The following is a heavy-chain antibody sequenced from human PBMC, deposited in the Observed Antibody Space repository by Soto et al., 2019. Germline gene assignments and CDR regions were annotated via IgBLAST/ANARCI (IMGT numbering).Heavy chain of an antibody. D-gene: IGHD3-22*01. J-gene: IGHJ6*02. CDR3: ARLAIGYDSSGYYPHYYYGMDV. CDR2: INHSGST. V-gene: IGHV4-34*01. CDR1: GGSFSGYY. Sequence: SETLSLTCAVYGGSFSGYYWSWIRQPPGKGLEWIGEINHSGSTNYNPSLKSRVTISVDTSKSQFSLKLSSVTAADTAVYYCARLAIGYDSSGYYPHYYYGMDVWGQGTTVTVSS.